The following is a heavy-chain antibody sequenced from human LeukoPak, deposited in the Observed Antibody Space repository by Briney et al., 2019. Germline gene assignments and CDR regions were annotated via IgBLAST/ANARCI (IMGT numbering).Heavy chain of an antibody. V-gene: IGHV1-46*01. CDR1: GYTFTSYY. CDR2: INPSGGST. J-gene: IGHJ3*02. Sequence: ASVKVSCKASGYTFTSYYMHWVRQAPGQGLEWMGIINPSGGSTTYAQKFQGRVTMTRDMSTSTVYMELSSLRSEDTAVYYCARDRVDTAIGYAFDIWGQGTMVTVSS. CDR3: ARDRVDTAIGYAFDI. D-gene: IGHD5-18*01.